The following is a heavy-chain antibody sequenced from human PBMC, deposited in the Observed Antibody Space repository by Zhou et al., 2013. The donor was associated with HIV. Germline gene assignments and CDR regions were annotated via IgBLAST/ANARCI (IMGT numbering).Heavy chain of an antibody. Sequence: QVQLVQSASEVKKPGSSVKVSCKASGYTFTAHYIHWVRQAPGQGLEWMGWISPYYDNTDYAKKFQGRLTLTTDTSISTAYMELSRLRSDDTAVYFCAALPVGNWGFDFDCWGQGTLVIVSS. D-gene: IGHD7-27*01. CDR2: ISPYYDNT. J-gene: IGHJ4*02. CDR1: GYTFTAHY. V-gene: IGHV1-2*02. CDR3: AALPVGNWGFDFDC.